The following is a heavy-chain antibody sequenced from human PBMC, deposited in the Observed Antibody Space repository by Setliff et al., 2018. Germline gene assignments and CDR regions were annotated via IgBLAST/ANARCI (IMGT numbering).Heavy chain of an antibody. J-gene: IGHJ4*02. CDR3: ATWNGYSSDY. CDR1: GLTFSSSA. V-gene: IGHV3-64*02. CDR2: IYSNGDRT. Sequence: GGSLRLSCAASGLTFSSSAMHWVRQAPGKGLEYVSAIYSNGDRTYYADSVKARFTISRDNSKNTLYLQMGSLRPEDMAVYYCATWNGYSSDYWGQGTLVTVSS. D-gene: IGHD2-15*01.